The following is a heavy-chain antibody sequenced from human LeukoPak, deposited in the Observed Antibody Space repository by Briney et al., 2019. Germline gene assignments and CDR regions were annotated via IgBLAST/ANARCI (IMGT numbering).Heavy chain of an antibody. CDR1: GYTFTSYG. J-gene: IGHJ4*02. Sequence: GASVKVSCKASGYTFTSYGISWVRQAPGQGLEWMGWISAYNGNTNYAQRLQGRVTMTTDTSTSTAYMELRSLRSDDTAVYYCARDAGGGLWCGEFKVWGQGTLVTVSS. D-gene: IGHD3-10*01. CDR2: ISAYNGNT. CDR3: ARDAGGGLWCGEFKV. V-gene: IGHV1-18*04.